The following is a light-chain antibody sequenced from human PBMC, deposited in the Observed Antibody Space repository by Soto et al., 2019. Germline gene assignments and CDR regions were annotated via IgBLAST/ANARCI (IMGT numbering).Light chain of an antibody. CDR3: PQHHNLPA. V-gene: IGKV3-15*01. J-gene: IGKJ1*01. CDR1: QSVFSS. CDR2: GAA. Sequence: EIVMTQSPATLSVSPGERATLSCRASQSVFSSLAWYQQKPGQAPRLLIYGAATRATGIPARFSGSGSGTEFTLTISSLQSEDFAVYYCPQHHNLPAFGQGPKVDIK.